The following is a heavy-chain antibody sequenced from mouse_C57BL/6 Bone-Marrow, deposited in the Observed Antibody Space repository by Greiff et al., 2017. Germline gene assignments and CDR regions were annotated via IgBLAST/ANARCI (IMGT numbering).Heavy chain of an antibody. CDR1: GFTFSSYA. CDR3: ARDPITSPY. D-gene: IGHD1-1*01. V-gene: IGHV5-4*01. CDR2: ISDGGSYT. J-gene: IGHJ2*01. Sequence: DVKLVESGGGLVKPGGSLKLSCAASGFTFSSYAMSWVRQTPEKRLEWVATISDGGSYTYYPDTVKGRFTISRDNAKNNLYLQMSHLKSEDTAMYYCARDPITSPYWGQGTTLTVSS.